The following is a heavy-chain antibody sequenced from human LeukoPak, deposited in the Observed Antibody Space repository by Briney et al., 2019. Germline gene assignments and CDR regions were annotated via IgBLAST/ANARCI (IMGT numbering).Heavy chain of an antibody. D-gene: IGHD4-11*01. J-gene: IGHJ5*02. Sequence: VASVKVSCKASGGTFSSYAISWVRQAPGQGLEWMGGIIPIFGTADYAQKFQGRVTITADKSTSTAYMELSSLRSEDTAVYYCARESYRLRFDPWGQGTLVTVSS. CDR3: ARESYRLRFDP. V-gene: IGHV1-69*06. CDR2: IIPIFGTA. CDR1: GGTFSSYA.